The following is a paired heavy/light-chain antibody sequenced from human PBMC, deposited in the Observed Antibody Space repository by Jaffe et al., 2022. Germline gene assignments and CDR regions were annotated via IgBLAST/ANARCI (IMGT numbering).Light chain of an antibody. CDR2: GTS. J-gene: IGKJ1*01. CDR1: QSVRNTY. Sequence: EIVLTQSPGTLSLSPGQGATLSCRASQSVRNTYLAWYQQKPGQAPRLLIYGTSSRAAGIPDRFSAGGSGTDFTLTISKLESEDFAVYYCQQYGSSAGTFGQGTRVEV. V-gene: IGKV3-20*01. CDR3: QQYGSSAGT.
Heavy chain of an antibody. CDR3: ARGGVFHWLGEATFAWFDP. Sequence: QVQLQESGPGLVKPSQTLSLTCTVSGGSISDTDYYWSWIRQPAGKGLEWIGRIYSGNTDYNPSLKSRALLSVDTAKNQVSLKLHSVTAADTAVYYCARGGVFHWLGEATFAWFDPWGQGALVTVSS. V-gene: IGHV4-61*02. CDR2: IYSGNT. CDR1: GGSISDTDYY. J-gene: IGHJ5*02. D-gene: IGHD3-10*01.